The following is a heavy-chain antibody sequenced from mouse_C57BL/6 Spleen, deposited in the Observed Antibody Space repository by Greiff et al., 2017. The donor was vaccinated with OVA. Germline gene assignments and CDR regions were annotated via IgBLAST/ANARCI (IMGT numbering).Heavy chain of an antibody. Sequence: QVQLQQPGAELVKPGASVKMSCKASGYTFTSYWITWVKQRPGQGLEWIGDIYPGSGSTNYNEKFKSKATLTVDTSSSTAYMKLSSLTSEDSAVYYCARRITVVATNYFDYWGQGTTLTVSS. V-gene: IGHV1-55*01. J-gene: IGHJ2*01. CDR3: ARRITVVATNYFDY. CDR2: IYPGSGST. D-gene: IGHD1-1*01. CDR1: GYTFTSYW.